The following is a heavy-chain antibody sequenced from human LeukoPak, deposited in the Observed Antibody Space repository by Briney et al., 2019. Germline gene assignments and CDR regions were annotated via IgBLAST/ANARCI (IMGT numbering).Heavy chain of an antibody. CDR2: ISGSGGST. CDR3: ARDGSGSYLTFDY. D-gene: IGHD1-26*01. J-gene: IGHJ4*02. CDR1: GFTFSSYA. V-gene: IGHV3-23*01. Sequence: GGSLRLSCAASGFTFSSYAMSWVRQAPGKGLEWVSAISGSGGSTYYADSVKGRFTISRDNSKNTLYLQMNSLRAEDTAVYYCARDGSGSYLTFDYWGQGTLVTVSS.